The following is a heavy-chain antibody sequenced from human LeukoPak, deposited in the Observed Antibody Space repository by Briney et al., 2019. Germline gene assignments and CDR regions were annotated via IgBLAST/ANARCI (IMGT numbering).Heavy chain of an antibody. CDR2: ISSSSSYI. CDR1: GFTFSSYS. D-gene: IGHD2-8*01. CDR3: ARDGYCTNGVCYGWFDP. J-gene: IGHJ5*02. Sequence: GGSLRLSCAASGFTFSSYSMNWVRQAPGKGLEWVSSISSSSSYIYYADSVKGRFTISRDNAKNSLYLQMNSLSAEDTAVYYCARDGYCTNGVCYGWFDPWGQGTLVTVCS. V-gene: IGHV3-21*01.